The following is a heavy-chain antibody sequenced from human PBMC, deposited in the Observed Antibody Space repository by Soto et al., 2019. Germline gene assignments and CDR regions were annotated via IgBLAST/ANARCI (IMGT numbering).Heavy chain of an antibody. CDR3: ARGHEFGGNSDAYDI. Sequence: QVLLVQSGAEMKKPGSSVRVSCKASGGSFSTSSINWVRQAPGQRPEWMANILPIFGTADYAQKFQGRLTXTPXXSXHTAYMELRSLFSEDTAVYYCARGHEFGGNSDAYDIWGQGTVVTVSS. J-gene: IGHJ3*02. CDR1: GGSFSTSS. CDR2: ILPIFGTA. D-gene: IGHD2-21*01. V-gene: IGHV1-69*15.